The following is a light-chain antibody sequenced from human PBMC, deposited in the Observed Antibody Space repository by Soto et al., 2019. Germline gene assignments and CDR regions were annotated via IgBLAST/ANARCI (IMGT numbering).Light chain of an antibody. Sequence: QSALTQPASVSGSPGQSIIISCTGTSSDVGHYNLVSWYQQHPGKAPKLMIYEGNKRPSGVSNRFSGSKSGNTASLTISGLQADDEADYYCYSYAGDSTWVFGGGTKLTVL. CDR2: EGN. V-gene: IGLV2-23*01. J-gene: IGLJ3*02. CDR3: YSYAGDSTWV. CDR1: SSDVGHYNL.